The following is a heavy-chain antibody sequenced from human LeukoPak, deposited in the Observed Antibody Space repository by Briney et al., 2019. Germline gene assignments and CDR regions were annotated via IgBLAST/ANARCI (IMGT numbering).Heavy chain of an antibody. J-gene: IGHJ4*02. D-gene: IGHD3-10*01. CDR3: ATGGYGSGSLDY. V-gene: IGHV1-24*01. Sequence: GASVKVSCKVSGYTLTELSMHWVRQAPGKGLEWMGGFDLEDGETIYAQKFQGRVTMTEDTSTDTAYMELSSLRSEDTAVYYCATGGYGSGSLDYWGQGTLVTVPS. CDR1: GYTLTELS. CDR2: FDLEDGET.